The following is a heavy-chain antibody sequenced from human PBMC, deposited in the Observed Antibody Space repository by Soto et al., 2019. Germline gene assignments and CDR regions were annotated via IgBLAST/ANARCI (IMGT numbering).Heavy chain of an antibody. CDR1: CGSFSGYY. J-gene: IGHJ3*02. Sequence: PSETLSLTCAVYCGSFSGYYWSWIRQPPGKGLEWIGEINHSGSTNYNPSLKSRVTISVDTSKNQFSLKLSSVTAADTAVYYCARGARRAVLRFLEWLLHDAFDIWGQGTMVTVSS. CDR3: ARGARRAVLRFLEWLLHDAFDI. D-gene: IGHD3-3*01. CDR2: INHSGST. V-gene: IGHV4-34*01.